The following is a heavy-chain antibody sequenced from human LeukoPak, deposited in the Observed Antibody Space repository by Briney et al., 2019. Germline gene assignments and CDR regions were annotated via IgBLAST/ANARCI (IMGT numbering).Heavy chain of an antibody. J-gene: IGHJ3*02. CDR1: GYTFTSYY. V-gene: IGHV1-46*01. D-gene: IGHD3-16*02. CDR3: AVGGVALDAFDI. CDR2: INPSGGST. Sequence: ASVKVSCKASGYTFTSYYMHWVRQAPGQGLEWMGIINPSGGSTSYAQKLQGRVTMTRDTSISTAYMELSRLKSDDTAVYYCAVGGVALDAFDIWGQGTMVTVSS.